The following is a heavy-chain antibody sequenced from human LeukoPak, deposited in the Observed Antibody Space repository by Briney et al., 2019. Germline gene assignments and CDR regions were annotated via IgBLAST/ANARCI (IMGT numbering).Heavy chain of an antibody. V-gene: IGHV3-23*01. J-gene: IGHJ3*02. D-gene: IGHD4-17*01. Sequence: GGSLTLSCTASGLTFSNYATTWVRQAPGKGLQWVSFITGSGRGTYYAESVKGRFSVYRDNSQNTVFLHMNSLRADDTALYYCSKVPNGDYVGAFDMWGPGTMGTVSS. CDR3: SKVPNGDYVGAFDM. CDR1: GLTFSNYA. CDR2: ITGSGRGT.